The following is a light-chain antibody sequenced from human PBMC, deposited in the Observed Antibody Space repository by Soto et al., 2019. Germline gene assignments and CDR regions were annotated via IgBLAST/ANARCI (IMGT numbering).Light chain of an antibody. Sequence: EIVLTQSPGTLSLSPGERATFSCRASQSVGSTFFGWYQQKPGQAPRLLIYGTSNRATGTPDRFSGSGSGTEITSTITSLQSEDIAVYYCQQYEQWPLTFGGGTKVEIK. J-gene: IGKJ4*01. CDR2: GTS. CDR3: QQYEQWPLT. V-gene: IGKV3-20*01. CDR1: QSVGSTF.